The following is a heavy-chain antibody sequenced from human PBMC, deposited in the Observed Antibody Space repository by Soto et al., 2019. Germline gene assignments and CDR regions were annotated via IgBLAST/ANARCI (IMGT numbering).Heavy chain of an antibody. CDR2: ISSKGSYI. J-gene: IGHJ5*02. D-gene: IGHD3-16*01. CDR1: GFNFSTYG. CDR3: GRDRIHYAGVGKIDP. Sequence: DVQLVESGGGLVKPGGSLRLSCAASGFNFSTYGMNWVRQAPGKGLEWVSSISSKGSYIYYTPSVKGRFTISRDNAKNSVYLQMNSLRAEDTAVYYCGRDRIHYAGVGKIDPWGQGTLVAVSS. V-gene: IGHV3-21*02.